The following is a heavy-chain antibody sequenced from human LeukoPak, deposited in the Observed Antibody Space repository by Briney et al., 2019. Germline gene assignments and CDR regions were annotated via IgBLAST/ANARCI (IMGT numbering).Heavy chain of an antibody. J-gene: IGHJ5*02. CDR2: IYHTGST. D-gene: IGHD6-13*01. CDR1: GHSIINSYY. V-gene: IGHV4-38-2*01. Sequence: PSETLSLTCAVSGHSIINSYYWGWIRQPPGKGLEWIGSIYHTGSTYYNPSLKSRLTISIDTSKNQFSLKLSSVTAADPAVYYCARAGYSSSSHVWFDPWGQGTLVTVSS. CDR3: ARAGYSSSSHVWFDP.